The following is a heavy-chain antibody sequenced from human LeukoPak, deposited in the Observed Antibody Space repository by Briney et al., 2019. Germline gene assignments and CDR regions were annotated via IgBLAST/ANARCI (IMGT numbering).Heavy chain of an antibody. D-gene: IGHD6-13*01. CDR1: GFTFSSYW. Sequence: PGGSLRLSCAASGFTFSSYWLSWVRQAPGKGLEWVANIKQDGSEKYYVDSVKGRFTISRDNAKNSLYLQMNSLRAEDTAVYYCAREQYTYSSSWFLQYYFDYWGQGTLVTVSS. J-gene: IGHJ4*02. CDR2: IKQDGSEK. CDR3: AREQYTYSSSWFLQYYFDY. V-gene: IGHV3-7*01.